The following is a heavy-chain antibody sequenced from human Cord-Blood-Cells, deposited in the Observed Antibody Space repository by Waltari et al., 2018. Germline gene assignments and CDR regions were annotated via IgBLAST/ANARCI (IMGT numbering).Heavy chain of an antibody. D-gene: IGHD3-9*01. J-gene: IGHJ3*02. CDR1: GGSISSGGYY. CDR2: IYYIGST. CDR3: ARADRVYDILTGHDAFDI. Sequence: QVQLQESGPGLVKPSQTLSLTCTVSGGSISSGGYYWSWIRQHPGKGLEWIGYIYYIGSTYYNPSLKSRVTISGDTSKNQFSLKLSSVTAADTAVYYCARADRVYDILTGHDAFDIWGQGTMVTVSS. V-gene: IGHV4-31*03.